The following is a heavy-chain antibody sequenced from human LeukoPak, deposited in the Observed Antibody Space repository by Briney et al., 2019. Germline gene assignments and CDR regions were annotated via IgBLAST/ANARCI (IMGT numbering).Heavy chain of an antibody. CDR1: GYTFTSYD. CDR2: MNPNSGNT. V-gene: IGHV1-8*01. Sequence: ASMKVSCKASGYTFTSYDINWVRQATGQGLEWMGWMNPNSGNTGYAQKFQGRVTMTRNTSISTAYMELSSLRSEDTAVYYCASTSGSSGSYSFDAFDIWGQGTMVTVSS. CDR3: ASTSGSSGSYSFDAFDI. J-gene: IGHJ3*02. D-gene: IGHD1-26*01.